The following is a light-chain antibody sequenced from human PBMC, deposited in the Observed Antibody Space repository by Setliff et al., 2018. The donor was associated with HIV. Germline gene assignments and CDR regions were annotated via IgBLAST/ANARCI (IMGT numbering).Light chain of an antibody. J-gene: IGLJ1*01. V-gene: IGLV2-14*03. CDR3: SSYTSSITYV. Sequence: QSALTQPASVSGSPGQSMTISCTGTNSDIGTYNYVSWYQQHPGKAPKLMIYDVSNRPSGISNRFSGSKSGNTASLTISGLQAEDEADYYCSSYTSSITYVFGTGTKGTVL. CDR2: DVS. CDR1: NSDIGTYNY.